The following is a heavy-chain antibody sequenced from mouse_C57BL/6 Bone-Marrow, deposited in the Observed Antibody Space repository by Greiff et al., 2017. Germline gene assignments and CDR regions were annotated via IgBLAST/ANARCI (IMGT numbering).Heavy chain of an antibody. V-gene: IGHV1-74*01. CDR2: IHPSDRDT. CDR1: GYTFTSYW. J-gene: IGHJ2*01. D-gene: IGHD6-1*01. Sequence: VQLQQPGAELVKPGASVKVSCKASGYTFTSYWMHWVKQRPGQGLEWIGRIHPSDRDTNYNQKFKGKATLTVDKSSSTAYMQLSSLTSEDSAVYYCAITGLWVYYFDYWGQGTTLTVAS. CDR3: AITGLWVYYFDY.